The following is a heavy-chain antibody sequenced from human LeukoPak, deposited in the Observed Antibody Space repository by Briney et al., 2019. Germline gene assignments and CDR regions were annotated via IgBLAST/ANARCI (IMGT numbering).Heavy chain of an antibody. CDR1: GYTFTRYW. Sequence: GESLKISCKGSGYTFTRYWIGWVRQMPGKGLEWLGIIYPGDSDTRYSPSFQGQVTISADKSISTAYLQLSSLKASDTAMFYCARHGSRGYSDVFDIWGQGTMVTVSP. CDR3: ARHGSRGYSDVFDI. D-gene: IGHD5-12*01. CDR2: IYPGDSDT. J-gene: IGHJ3*02. V-gene: IGHV5-51*01.